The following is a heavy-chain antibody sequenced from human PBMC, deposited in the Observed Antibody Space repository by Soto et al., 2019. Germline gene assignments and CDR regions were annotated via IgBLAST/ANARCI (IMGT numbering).Heavy chain of an antibody. CDR1: GFTFNSYA. Sequence: PGGSLRLSCVGSGFTFNSYAMSWVRQAPGKGLDWVSAISASGGGTYYADSVKGRSTISRDNSKNTVYLQLNSLRGEDTAVYYCAKGPIFGVMGHWGQGILVTVSS. D-gene: IGHD3-3*01. J-gene: IGHJ4*02. CDR3: AKGPIFGVMGH. CDR2: ISASGGGT. V-gene: IGHV3-23*01.